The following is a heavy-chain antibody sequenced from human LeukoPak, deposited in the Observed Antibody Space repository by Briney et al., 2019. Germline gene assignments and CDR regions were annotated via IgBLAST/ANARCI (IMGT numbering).Heavy chain of an antibody. J-gene: IGHJ4*02. CDR1: GGSISSGGYY. CDR2: IYYSGST. V-gene: IGHV4-31*03. Sequence: SQTLSLTCTVSGGSISSGGYYWSWIRQHPGKGLEWIGYIYYSGSTYYNPSLKSRVTISVDTSKNQFSLKLSSVTAADTAVYYCARDEVPYYGSGSYYLTEGYWGQGTLVTVSS. CDR3: ARDEVPYYGSGSYYLTEGY. D-gene: IGHD3-10*01.